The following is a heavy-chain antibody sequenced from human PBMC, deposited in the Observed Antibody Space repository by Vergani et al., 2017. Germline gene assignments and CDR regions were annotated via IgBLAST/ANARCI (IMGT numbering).Heavy chain of an antibody. J-gene: IGHJ5*02. Sequence: EVQLVESGGGLVKPGGSLRLSCAASGFTFSSYSMNWVRQAPGKGLEWVSSISSSSSYIYYADSVKGRFTISRDNAKNSLYLQMNSLRAEDTAVYYCAKDQGIQLWFAKFDPWGQGTLVTVSS. CDR1: GFTFSSYS. CDR2: ISSSSSYI. CDR3: AKDQGIQLWFAKFDP. D-gene: IGHD5-18*01. V-gene: IGHV3-21*04.